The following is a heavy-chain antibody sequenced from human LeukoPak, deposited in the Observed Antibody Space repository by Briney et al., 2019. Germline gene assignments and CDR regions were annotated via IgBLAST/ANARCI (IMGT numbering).Heavy chain of an antibody. V-gene: IGHV1-18*01. Sequence: GASVRVSCKASGYTFTSYGISWVRQAPGQGLEWMGWISAYNGNTNYAQKLQGRVTMTTDTSTSTAYMELRSLRSDNTAVYYCARDHPSQAARRPFDYWGQGTLVTVSS. CDR1: GYTFTSYG. CDR2: ISAYNGNT. J-gene: IGHJ4*02. CDR3: ARDHPSQAARRPFDY.